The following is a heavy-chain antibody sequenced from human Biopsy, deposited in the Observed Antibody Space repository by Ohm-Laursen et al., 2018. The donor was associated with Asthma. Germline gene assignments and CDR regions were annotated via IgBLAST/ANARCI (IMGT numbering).Heavy chain of an antibody. D-gene: IGHD4-17*01. V-gene: IGHV4-39*01. J-gene: IGHJ4*02. Sequence: TLSLTCTVSGASITSSAYYWGWIRQPPGKGLEWIGSMYYGETTYYSPSLKSRVTISVDTSKNQFSLILSSVTAADTAVYYCARRGGLRRYFDYWGQGTLVIVSS. CDR3: ARRGGLRRYFDY. CDR2: MYYGETT. CDR1: GASITSSAYY.